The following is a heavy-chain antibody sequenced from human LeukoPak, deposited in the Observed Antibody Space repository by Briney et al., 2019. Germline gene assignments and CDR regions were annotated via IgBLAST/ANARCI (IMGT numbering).Heavy chain of an antibody. CDR3: ARGYSYGYVLDS. Sequence: GGSLRLFCAASGFTVSSNYMSWVRQALGNGLEWVSVIYSGGSTYFADSVNGRFTISRHNSNNALYLQMNSLRAEDTAVCYCARGYSYGYVLDSWVQGTLVTVSS. V-gene: IGHV3-66*01. D-gene: IGHD5-18*01. J-gene: IGHJ1*01. CDR2: IYSGGST. CDR1: GFTVSSNY.